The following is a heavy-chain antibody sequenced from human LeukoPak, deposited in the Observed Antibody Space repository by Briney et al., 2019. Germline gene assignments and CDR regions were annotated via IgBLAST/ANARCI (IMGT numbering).Heavy chain of an antibody. J-gene: IGHJ5*02. CDR1: GDSVSSNSVT. V-gene: IGHV6-1*01. CDR3: ARRLTQYDCFDP. D-gene: IGHD2-2*01. Sequence: RSQTLSLTCAISGDSVSSNSVTWNWIRQSPSRGLEWLGRTYYRSTWYNDYAVSVRGRITVNPGTSKNQFSLHLNSVTPEDTAVYYCARRLTQYDCFDPWGQGILVTVSS. CDR2: TYYRSTWYN.